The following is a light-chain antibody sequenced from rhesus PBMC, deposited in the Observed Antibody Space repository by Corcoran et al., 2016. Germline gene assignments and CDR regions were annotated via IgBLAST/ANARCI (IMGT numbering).Light chain of an antibody. CDR1: QTISSD. CDR2: AAS. J-gene: IGKJ4*01. V-gene: IGKV1-44*01. CDR3: QQHNSHPLT. Sequence: DIQMTQSPSSLSASVGDRVTITWRASQTISSDLAWYQQKPGKFPKLLIYAASSLESGVPSRFSGSGSGTEFTLTISSMPPEDFAPYYCQQHNSHPLTFRGGSKVEIK.